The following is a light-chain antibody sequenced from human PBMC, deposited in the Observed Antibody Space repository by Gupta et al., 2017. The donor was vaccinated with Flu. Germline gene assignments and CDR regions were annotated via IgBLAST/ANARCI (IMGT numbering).Light chain of an antibody. J-gene: IGLJ3*02. Sequence: QSALTQPASVSGSPGQSITISCTGTSNDVGGYNFVSCYQQPPGNPPILLIFEVSNRPAGLSSRFAATYAGTTAFPNTSGHEDEDDGYYYYSSYTTRYIFVFGGGTKLTVL. CDR2: EVS. CDR1: SNDVGGYNF. CDR3: SSYTTRYIFV. V-gene: IGLV2-14*01.